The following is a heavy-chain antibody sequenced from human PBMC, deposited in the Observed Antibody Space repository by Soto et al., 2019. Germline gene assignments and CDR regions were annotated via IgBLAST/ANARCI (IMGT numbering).Heavy chain of an antibody. CDR2: IGGGGTDT. CDR1: RFTFSDFA. CDR3: AKDAVPYNGKWDWFDS. D-gene: IGHD1-20*01. Sequence: DVQLLESGEGLVQPGGSLTLSCAASRFTFSDFAMSWVRQAPGKGLEWVSSIGGGGTDTYYADSVKGRFTISRDNSKNALYLQMDGLRDEDTAVYYCAKDAVPYNGKWDWFDSWGQGTLVIVS. V-gene: IGHV3-23*01. J-gene: IGHJ5*01.